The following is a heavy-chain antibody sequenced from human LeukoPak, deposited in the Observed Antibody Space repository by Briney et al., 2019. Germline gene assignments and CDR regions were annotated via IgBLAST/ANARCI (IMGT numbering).Heavy chain of an antibody. Sequence: PGGSLRLSCAASGFTFSSYAMSWVRQAPGKGLEWVSAISGSGGSTYYADSVKGRFTISRDNSKNTLYLQMNGLRAEDTAVYYCAKDRGYSSSWERRGNWFDPWGQGTLVTVSS. J-gene: IGHJ5*02. CDR3: AKDRGYSSSWERRGNWFDP. CDR2: ISGSGGST. CDR1: GFTFSSYA. D-gene: IGHD6-13*01. V-gene: IGHV3-23*01.